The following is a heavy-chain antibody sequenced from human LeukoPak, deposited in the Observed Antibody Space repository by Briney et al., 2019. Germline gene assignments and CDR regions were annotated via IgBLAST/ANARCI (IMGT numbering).Heavy chain of an antibody. J-gene: IGHJ4*02. Sequence: GGSLRLSCAASGFSLSSYWMSWVRQAPGKGLEWVANINQDGSKKNYVDSVKGRFTISRDNAKNSLYLQVNSLRAEDTAVYYCARDNPFGGYWGQGTLVTVSS. V-gene: IGHV3-7*03. CDR3: ARDNPFGGY. D-gene: IGHD3-10*01. CDR1: GFSLSSYW. CDR2: INQDGSKK.